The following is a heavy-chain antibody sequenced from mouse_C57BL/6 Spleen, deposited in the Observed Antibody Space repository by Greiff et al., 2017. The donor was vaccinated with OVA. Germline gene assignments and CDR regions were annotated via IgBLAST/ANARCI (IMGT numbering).Heavy chain of an antibody. Sequence: EVQLQESGPGLVKPSQSLSLTCSVTGYSITSGYYWNWIRQFPGNKLEWMGYISYDGSNNYNPSLKNRISITRDTSKNQFFLKLNSVTTEDTATYYCARGDYYGSRSFDYWGQGTTLTVSS. J-gene: IGHJ2*01. CDR2: ISYDGSN. V-gene: IGHV3-6*01. CDR1: GYSITSGYY. D-gene: IGHD1-1*01. CDR3: ARGDYYGSRSFDY.